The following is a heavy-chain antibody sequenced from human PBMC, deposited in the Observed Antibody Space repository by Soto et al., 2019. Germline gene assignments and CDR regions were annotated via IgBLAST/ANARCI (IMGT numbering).Heavy chain of an antibody. CDR3: PTDPSIAAAGTRWFDP. Sequence: ASVKVSCKVSGYTLTELSMHWVRQAPGKGLEWMGGFDPEDGETIYAQKFQGRVTMTEDTSTDTAYMELSSLRSEDTAVYYCPTDPSIAAAGTRWFDPWGQGTLVTVSS. CDR1: GYTLTELS. V-gene: IGHV1-24*01. D-gene: IGHD6-13*01. J-gene: IGHJ5*02. CDR2: FDPEDGET.